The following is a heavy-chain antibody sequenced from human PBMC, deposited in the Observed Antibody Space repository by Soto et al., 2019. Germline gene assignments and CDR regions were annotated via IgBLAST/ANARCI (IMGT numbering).Heavy chain of an antibody. CDR2: IYYSGST. V-gene: IGHV4-59*01. CDR3: ARDYYYYMDV. Sequence: SETLSLTCTVSGGPISSYYWHWIRQPPGKGLEWIANIYYSGSTKYNPSLRSRVSISVDTSKNQLSLKLSSVTAADTAVYYCARDYYYYMDVWGTGTTVTVSS. J-gene: IGHJ6*03. CDR1: GGPISSYY.